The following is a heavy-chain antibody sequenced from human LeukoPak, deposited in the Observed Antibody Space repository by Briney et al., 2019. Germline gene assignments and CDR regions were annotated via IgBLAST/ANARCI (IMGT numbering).Heavy chain of an antibody. V-gene: IGHV3-30*02. CDR3: AKDETISGVNYFYY. J-gene: IGHJ4*02. D-gene: IGHD3-3*01. Sequence: PGGSLRLSCAASGFTFSSYGMHWVRQAPGKGLEWVAFIRYDGSNKYYADSVKGRFTISRDISEKTLFLQMNNLRAEDTALYYCAKDETISGVNYFYYWGQGTLVTVSS. CDR1: GFTFSSYG. CDR2: IRYDGSNK.